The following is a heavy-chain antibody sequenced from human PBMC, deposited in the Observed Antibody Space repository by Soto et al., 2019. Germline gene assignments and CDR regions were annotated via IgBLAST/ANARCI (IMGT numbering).Heavy chain of an antibody. D-gene: IGHD6-19*01. J-gene: IGHJ4*02. CDR2: INDFNGNT. CDR3: ARDPVAGTYFDY. Sequence: QVQLVQSGAEVKKPGASVKVSCKASGYTFISYGISWVRQAPGQGLEWMGWINDFNGNTNCAQKHQGRVTMTRDTSTSTAYMELRSLRSDDTAVYYCARDPVAGTYFDYWGQGTLVTVSS. V-gene: IGHV1-18*01. CDR1: GYTFISYG.